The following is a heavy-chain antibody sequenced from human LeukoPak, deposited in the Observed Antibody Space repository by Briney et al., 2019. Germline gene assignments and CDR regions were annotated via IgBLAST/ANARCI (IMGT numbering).Heavy chain of an antibody. D-gene: IGHD5-18*01. CDR2: IRYDGNSK. CDR3: AKGGGYSYENYYYYMDV. Sequence: QAGGSLRLSCAASGFTFSSYGMHWVRQAPDKRLEWVAFIRYDGNSKDYADSVKGRFTISRDNSKNTLYLQMNSLRGEDTALYYCAKGGGYSYENYYYYMDVWGKGTTVTVSS. J-gene: IGHJ6*03. CDR1: GFTFSSYG. V-gene: IGHV3-30*02.